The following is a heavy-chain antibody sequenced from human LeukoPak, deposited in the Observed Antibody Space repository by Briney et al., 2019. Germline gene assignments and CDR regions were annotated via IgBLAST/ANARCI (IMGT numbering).Heavy chain of an antibody. J-gene: IGHJ6*02. D-gene: IGHD4-17*01. CDR1: GFTFSSYG. Sequence: GGSLRLSCAASGFTFSSYGMSWVRQAPGKGLEWVSAISGSGDGTYYADSVKGRFTISRDNAKNSLYLQMNSLRAEDTAVYYCARDRDYGDYDDGMDVWGQGTTVTVSS. CDR2: ISGSGDGT. V-gene: IGHV3-23*01. CDR3: ARDRDYGDYDDGMDV.